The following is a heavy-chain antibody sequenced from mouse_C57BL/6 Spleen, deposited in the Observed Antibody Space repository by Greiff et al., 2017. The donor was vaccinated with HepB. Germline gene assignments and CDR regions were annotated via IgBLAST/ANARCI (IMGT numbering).Heavy chain of an antibody. CDR2: IDPSDSYT. CDR3: ARGDYYGSSYGAMDY. J-gene: IGHJ4*01. Sequence: QVQLQQPGAELVKPGASVKLSCKASGYTFTSYWMQWVKQRPGQGLEWIGEIDPSDSYTNYNQKFKGKATLTVDTSSSTAYMQLSSLTSEDSAVYYCARGDYYGSSYGAMDYWGQGTSVTVSS. CDR1: GYTFTSYW. D-gene: IGHD1-1*01. V-gene: IGHV1-50*01.